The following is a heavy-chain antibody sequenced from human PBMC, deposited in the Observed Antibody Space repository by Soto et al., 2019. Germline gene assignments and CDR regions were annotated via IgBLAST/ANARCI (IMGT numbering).Heavy chain of an antibody. V-gene: IGHV4-34*01. Sequence: KASETLSLTCAVYGGSFSGYYWSWIRQPPGKGLEWIGEINHSGSTNYNPSLKSRVTISVDTSKNQFSLKLSSVTAADTSVYYCARCPHCSSTSCYFFYWFDPWGQGTLVTVSS. D-gene: IGHD2-2*01. CDR2: INHSGST. J-gene: IGHJ5*02. CDR3: ARCPHCSSTSCYFFYWFDP. CDR1: GGSFSGYY.